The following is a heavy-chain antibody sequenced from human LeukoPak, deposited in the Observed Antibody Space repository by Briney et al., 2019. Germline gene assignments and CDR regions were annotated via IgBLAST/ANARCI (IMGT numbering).Heavy chain of an antibody. D-gene: IGHD6-6*01. CDR3: AKAPAKYISPTGVVRSFDY. CDR2: ISGTGVPT. V-gene: IGHV3-23*01. Sequence: GGSLRLSCAASGFTFSIYAMSWVRQAPGKGPEWVSTISGTGVPTYSEESAKGRFTTSRDNSKCTVYLQMKRLSVEDTDVYYCAKAPAKYISPTGVVRSFDYWGQGTLVTVSS. CDR1: GFTFSIYA. J-gene: IGHJ4*02.